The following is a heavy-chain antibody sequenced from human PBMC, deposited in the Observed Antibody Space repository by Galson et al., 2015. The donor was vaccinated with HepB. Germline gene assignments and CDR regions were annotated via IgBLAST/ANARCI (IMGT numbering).Heavy chain of an antibody. V-gene: IGHV2-70*04. CDR2: IDWDDDK. CDR1: VFSLSTSGVR. J-gene: IGHJ4*02. Sequence: PALVKPTQTLTLTCTFSVFSLSTSGVRVSWIRQPPGKALEWLARIDWDDDKFYSTSLKTRLTISKDTSKNQVVLTMTNMDPVDTATYYCARTSEYYDSSGFPFNFDYWGQGTLVTVPS. D-gene: IGHD3-22*01. CDR3: ARTSEYYDSSGFPFNFDY.